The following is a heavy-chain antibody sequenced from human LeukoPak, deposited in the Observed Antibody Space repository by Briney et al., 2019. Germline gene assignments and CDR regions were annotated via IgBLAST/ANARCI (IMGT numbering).Heavy chain of an antibody. V-gene: IGHV3-7*03. CDR1: GFTFRNYW. CDR2: IKQDGSDR. D-gene: IGHD6-19*01. J-gene: IGHJ4*02. Sequence: PGGSLRLSCAASGFTFRNYWMSWVRQAPGTGLEWVAHIKQDGSDRNYVTSVRGRFTISRDNAESSLYLQMNSLRAEDTAVYYCVRNLAVAGTCFDSWGQGTLVTVSS. CDR3: VRNLAVAGTCFDS.